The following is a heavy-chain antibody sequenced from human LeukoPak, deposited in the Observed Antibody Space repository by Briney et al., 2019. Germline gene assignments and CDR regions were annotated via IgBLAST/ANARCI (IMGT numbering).Heavy chain of an antibody. V-gene: IGHV3-21*01. J-gene: IGHJ6*03. CDR1: GFYCSSYS. Sequence: PGGSLRLSCGASGFYCSSYSMNWVRQAPGKGLEWVSSINSGSTYMYYADSVKGRFTISRDNAKNSLHLQMDSLRAEDTAVYFCARVEATTGRNYHYYYMDVWGKGTTVTVSS. CDR2: INSGSTYM. D-gene: IGHD1-1*01. CDR3: ARVEATTGRNYHYYYMDV.